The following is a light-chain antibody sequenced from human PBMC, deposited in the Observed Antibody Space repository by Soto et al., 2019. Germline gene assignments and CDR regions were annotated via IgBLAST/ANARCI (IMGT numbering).Light chain of an antibody. CDR3: QHSHSTPLT. J-gene: IGKJ4*01. CDR2: GAS. CDR1: QSVSSN. V-gene: IGKV3-15*01. Sequence: EIVLTQSPGTLSLSPGETATLSCRAGQSVSSNLAWYQQKPGQTPRLLIYGASTRATGIPARFSGSGSGTDFTLTISSLQPEDFATYSCQHSHSTPLTFGGGTKGDI.